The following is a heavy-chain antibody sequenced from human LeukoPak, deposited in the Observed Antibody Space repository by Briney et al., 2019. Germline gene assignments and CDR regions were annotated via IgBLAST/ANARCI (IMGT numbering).Heavy chain of an antibody. CDR1: GYTFTSYA. Sequence: RASVKVSCKASGYTFTSYAMNWVRQAPGQGLEWMGWINTNTGNPTYAQGFTGRFVFSLDTSVSTAYLQISSLKAEDTAVYYCVTYDVAADTGFDYWGQGTLVTVSS. CDR3: VTYDVAADTGFDY. J-gene: IGHJ4*02. D-gene: IGHD6-13*01. V-gene: IGHV7-4-1*02. CDR2: INTNTGNP.